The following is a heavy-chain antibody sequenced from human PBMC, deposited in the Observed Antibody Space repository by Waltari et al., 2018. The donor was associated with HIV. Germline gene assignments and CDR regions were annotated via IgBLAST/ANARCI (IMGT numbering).Heavy chain of an antibody. J-gene: IGHJ2*01. V-gene: IGHV4-38-2*01. CDR3: ARAREAKGDQGYFDL. Sequence: QVQLLKSLLGLLKPWETLSLTCAVFGYSVTIGDYWGWIRQPPGKGLEGMGSMFQSGGTYSNPAHKSRITRAGDPSDNQFPLKGSSGTAADTPGYYGARAREAKGDQGYFDLGGRSALVTVSS. CDR1: GYSVTIGDY. CDR2: MFQSGGT. D-gene: IGHD3-16*01.